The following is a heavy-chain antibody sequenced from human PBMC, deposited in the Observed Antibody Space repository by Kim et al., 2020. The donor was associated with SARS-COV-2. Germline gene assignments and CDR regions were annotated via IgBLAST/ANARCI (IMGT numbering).Heavy chain of an antibody. D-gene: IGHD3-10*01. V-gene: IGHV4-30-4*01. Sequence: SETLSLTCTVSGGSISSCAYYWSWIRQPPGKGLEWIGYIYYSGSTYYNPSLKSRVTISVDTSKNQFSLKLSSVTAADTAVYYCARERLCFGELFLSGQDVWGQGTTVTVSS. J-gene: IGHJ6*02. CDR3: ARERLCFGELFLSGQDV. CDR1: GGSISSCAYY. CDR2: IYYSGST.